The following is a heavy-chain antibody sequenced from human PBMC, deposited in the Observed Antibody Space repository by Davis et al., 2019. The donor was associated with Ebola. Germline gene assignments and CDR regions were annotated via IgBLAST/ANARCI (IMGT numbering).Heavy chain of an antibody. CDR2: ISAYNGNT. CDR3: ARAFITHLHYYYYGMDV. D-gene: IGHD3-10*01. Sequence: ASVKVSCKASGYTFTSYGITWVRQAPGQGLEWMGRISAYNGNTNYAQNLQGRVTMTTDTSTSTAYMELRGLRSDDTAVYYCARAFITHLHYYYYGMDVWGKGTTVTVSS. CDR1: GYTFTSYG. V-gene: IGHV1-18*04. J-gene: IGHJ6*04.